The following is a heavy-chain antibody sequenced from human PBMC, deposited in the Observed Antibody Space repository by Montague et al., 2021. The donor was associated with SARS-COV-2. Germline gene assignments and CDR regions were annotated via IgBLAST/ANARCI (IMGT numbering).Heavy chain of an antibody. V-gene: IGHV3-23*01. CDR3: AKALYSGGFFFESSSDF. Sequence: SLRLSCAASGFTFGDYAINWVRQAPGKGLEWVASISGDGATAYYAESVLGRFAISRDNSKNTVLLQMDSLRVEDAAVYYCAKALYSGGFFFESSSDFWGQGTLVTVSS. CDR1: GFTFGDYA. J-gene: IGHJ4*02. CDR2: ISGDGATA. D-gene: IGHD6-19*01.